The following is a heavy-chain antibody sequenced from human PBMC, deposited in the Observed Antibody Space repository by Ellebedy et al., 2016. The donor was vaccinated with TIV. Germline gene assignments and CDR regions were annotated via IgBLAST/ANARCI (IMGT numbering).Heavy chain of an antibody. CDR3: ARASYHDILTGYYMSAFDI. CDR2: INHSGST. J-gene: IGHJ3*02. D-gene: IGHD3-9*01. CDR1: GGSFSGYY. V-gene: IGHV4-34*01. Sequence: SETLSLTCAVYGGSFSGYYWSWIRQPPGKGLEWIGEINHSGSTNYNPSLKSRVTISVDTSKNQFSLKLSSVTAADTAVYYCARASYHDILTGYYMSAFDIWGQGTMVTVSS.